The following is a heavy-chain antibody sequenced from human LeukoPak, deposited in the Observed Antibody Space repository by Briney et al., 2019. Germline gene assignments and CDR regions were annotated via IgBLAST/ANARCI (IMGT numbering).Heavy chain of an antibody. Sequence: SETLSLTCAVYGGSFSGYYWSWIRQPPGKGLEWIGEINHSGSTNYNPSLKSRVTISVDTSKNQFSLKLSSVTAADTAVYYCARGYDSSGYYYRHDAFDIWGQGTMVTVSS. V-gene: IGHV4-34*01. D-gene: IGHD3-22*01. CDR1: GGSFSGYY. J-gene: IGHJ3*02. CDR3: ARGYDSSGYYYRHDAFDI. CDR2: INHSGST.